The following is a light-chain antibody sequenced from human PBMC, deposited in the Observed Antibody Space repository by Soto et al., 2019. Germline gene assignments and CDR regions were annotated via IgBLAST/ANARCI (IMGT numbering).Light chain of an antibody. J-gene: IGLJ3*02. V-gene: IGLV2-14*01. Sequence: QSALTQPASVSGSPGQSITISCTGTSSDVGGYNYVSWYQQHPGKAPKLIIYGVSNRPSGVSNRFSGSKSGNTASLTISGLQPEDEADYYCTSYTSTSKFRVFGGGTKVTVL. CDR2: GVS. CDR1: SSDVGGYNY. CDR3: TSYTSTSKFRV.